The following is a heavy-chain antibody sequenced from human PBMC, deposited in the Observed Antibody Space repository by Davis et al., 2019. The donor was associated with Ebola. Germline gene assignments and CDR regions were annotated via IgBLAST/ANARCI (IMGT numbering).Heavy chain of an antibody. J-gene: IGHJ3*02. CDR3: ARTSIVGTTTTASDI. V-gene: IGHV1-18*04. D-gene: IGHD1-26*01. Sequence: ASVKVSCKASGYTFTSYGISWVRQAPGQGLEWMGWISAYNGNTNYAQKLQGRVTMTTDTSTSTAYMELRSLRYDDTAVYFCARTSIVGTTTTASDIWGQGTMVTVSS. CDR1: GYTFTSYG. CDR2: ISAYNGNT.